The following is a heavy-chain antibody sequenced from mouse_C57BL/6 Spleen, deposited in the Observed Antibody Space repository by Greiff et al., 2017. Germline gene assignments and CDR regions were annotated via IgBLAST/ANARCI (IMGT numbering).Heavy chain of an antibody. V-gene: IGHV1-62-2*01. CDR3: ARHEEGPYYGISSEAMDY. D-gene: IGHD1-1*01. J-gene: IGHJ4*01. CDR1: GYTFTEYT. CDR2: FYPGSGSI. Sequence: VKLQQSGAELVKPGASVKLSCKASGYTFTEYTIHWVKQRSGQGLEWIGWFYPGSGSIKYNEKFKDKATLTAAKSSSHVYMELSRLTSDNPAVYFFARHEEGPYYGISSEAMDYWGQGTSVTVSS.